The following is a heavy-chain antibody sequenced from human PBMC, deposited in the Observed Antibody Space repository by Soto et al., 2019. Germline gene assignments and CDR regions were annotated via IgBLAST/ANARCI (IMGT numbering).Heavy chain of an antibody. CDR1: GFTLSNYW. CDR3: MTTVTTFGC. V-gene: IGHV3-7*05. D-gene: IGHD4-17*01. J-gene: IGHJ4*02. Sequence: EVQLVESGGGLVQPGGSLRLSCTASGFTLSNYWMNWVRQAPEKGLEWGANIKQDGREKNYVDSVKGRFTISRDNAKNSLYLQMDSLRADDTAMYYCMTTVTTFGCWGQGTLVTVSS. CDR2: IKQDGREK.